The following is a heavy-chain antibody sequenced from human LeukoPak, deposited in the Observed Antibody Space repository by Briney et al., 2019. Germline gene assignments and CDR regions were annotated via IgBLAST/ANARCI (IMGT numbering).Heavy chain of an antibody. J-gene: IGHJ4*02. V-gene: IGHV3-30*03. D-gene: IGHD1-7*01. CDR3: ARWRTGTIFDY. CDR1: GFTFSGYG. CDR2: ISYDGSNK. Sequence: GRSLRLSCAASGFTFSGYGMHWVRQAPGKGLEWVALISYDGSNKDYADSVKGRFTISRDNSKNTLYLQMNSLRPEDTAVYYCARWRTGTIFDYWGQGTLVIVSS.